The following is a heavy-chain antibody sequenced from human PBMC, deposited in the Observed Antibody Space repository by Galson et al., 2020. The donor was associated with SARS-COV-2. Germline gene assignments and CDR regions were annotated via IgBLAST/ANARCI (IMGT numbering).Heavy chain of an antibody. J-gene: IGHJ6*02. CDR3: AACIVGATKREDYCYYGMDV. V-gene: IGHV3-30*03. D-gene: IGHD1-26*01. CDR1: GFTFSSYG. Sequence: TGGSLRLSCAASGFTFSSYGMHWVRQAPGKGLEWVAVISYDGSNKYYADSVKGRFTISRDNSKNTLYLQMNSLRAEDTAVYYCAACIVGATKREDYCYYGMDVWGQGTTVTVSS. CDR2: ISYDGSNK.